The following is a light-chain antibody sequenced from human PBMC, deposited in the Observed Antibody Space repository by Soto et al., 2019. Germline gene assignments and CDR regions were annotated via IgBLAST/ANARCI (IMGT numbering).Light chain of an antibody. V-gene: IGLV1-44*01. CDR3: AAWDASLNGYV. J-gene: IGLJ1*01. CDR2: NSY. Sequence: QSVLTQPPSASGTPGQRVTISCSGSSSKIGSKTVNWYQQLPGTVPKLLIYNSYQRPSGVPDRFSGSKSGTSASLAISGLQSEDEADYCCAAWDASLNGYVFGAGTKVTVL. CDR1: SSKIGSKT.